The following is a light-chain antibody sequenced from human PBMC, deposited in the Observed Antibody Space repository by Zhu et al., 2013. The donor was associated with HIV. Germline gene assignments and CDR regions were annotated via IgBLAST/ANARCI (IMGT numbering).Light chain of an antibody. CDR3: QHVNSNAA. V-gene: IGKV1-5*03. Sequence: DIEMTQSPSTLSASVGDRVTITCRATQSIDTWLAWYQQKPGKAPNLLIYKASTLESGVPSRFSGSGSGTEFTLTISSLQPEDFATYYCQHVNSNAAFGPGTKVDV. CDR2: KAS. J-gene: IGKJ3*01. CDR1: QSIDTW.